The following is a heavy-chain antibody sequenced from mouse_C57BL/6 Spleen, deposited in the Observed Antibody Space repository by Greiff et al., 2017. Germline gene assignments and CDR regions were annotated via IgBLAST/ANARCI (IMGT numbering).Heavy chain of an antibody. CDR2: IDPHSGGT. CDR3: ARDTTVVARYYYAMDY. Sequence: QVQLLQPGAELVQPGASVKLSCKASGYTFTSYWMHWVKQRPGRGLEWIGRIDPHSGGTTYNEKFKRQATLTEEKPSSTAYMQLRSLSSKDSSFYDGARDTTVVARYYYAMDYWGQGTSVTVSS. D-gene: IGHD1-1*01. CDR1: GYTFTSYW. J-gene: IGHJ4*01. V-gene: IGHV1-72*01.